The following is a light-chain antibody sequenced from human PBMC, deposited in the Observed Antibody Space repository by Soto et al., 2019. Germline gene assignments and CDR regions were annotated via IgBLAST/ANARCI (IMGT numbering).Light chain of an antibody. CDR1: QSVSVN. J-gene: IGKJ4*01. V-gene: IGKV3-11*01. Sequence: EVVLTQSPAILSLSPGERATLSCRASQSVSVNLGWYQQKPGQAPRPLIYSASDRAPGIPARFSGSGSGTDITLTISSLEPEDFAVYYCQERNRWPRGTFGAGTKVEIK. CDR2: SAS. CDR3: QERNRWPRGT.